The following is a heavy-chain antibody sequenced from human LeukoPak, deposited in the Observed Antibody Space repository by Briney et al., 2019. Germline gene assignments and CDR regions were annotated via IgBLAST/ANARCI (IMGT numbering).Heavy chain of an antibody. Sequence: GGSLRLSCAASGFTFSSYEMNWVRQAPGKGLEWVSSISSSSSYIYYADSVKGRFTVSRDNAKNSLYLQMNSLRAEDTAVYYCARDTMTPYFMDVWGKGTTVTISS. CDR1: GFTFSSYE. V-gene: IGHV3-21*01. CDR2: ISSSSSYI. CDR3: ARDTMTPYFMDV. D-gene: IGHD2-2*01. J-gene: IGHJ6*03.